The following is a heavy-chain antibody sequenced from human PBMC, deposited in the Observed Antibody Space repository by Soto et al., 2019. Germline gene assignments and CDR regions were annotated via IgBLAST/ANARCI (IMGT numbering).Heavy chain of an antibody. V-gene: IGHV4-59*01. J-gene: IGHJ4*02. Sequence: PSETLSLTCTVGSISTYYWNWIRQPPGKGLEWIGYIYYMGRTNYNSSLKSRVTMSIDTSKNQFSLKLSSVTAADTAIYYCARDPVGATHLHYWGQRAPVTVSS. CDR2: IYYMGRT. D-gene: IGHD1-26*01. CDR3: ARDPVGATHLHY. CDR1: GSISTYY.